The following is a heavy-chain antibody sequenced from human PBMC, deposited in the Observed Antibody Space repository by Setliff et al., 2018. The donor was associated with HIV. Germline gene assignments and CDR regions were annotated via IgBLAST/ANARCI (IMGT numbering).Heavy chain of an antibody. V-gene: IGHV4-59*08. CDR3: ARRPGAGVFDY. CDR2: MYYSGST. Sequence: TSETLSLTCTVSGGSISHYYWTWIRQPPGRGLEWIGYMYYSGSTNYNPSLKSRVTISGDVSKNQFSLKLSSVTAADTAVYYCARRPGAGVFDYWGQGTLVTVSS. D-gene: IGHD3-10*01. CDR1: GGSISHYY. J-gene: IGHJ4*02.